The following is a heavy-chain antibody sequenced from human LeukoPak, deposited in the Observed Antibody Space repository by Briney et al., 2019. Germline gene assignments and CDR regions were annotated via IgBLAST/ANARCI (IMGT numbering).Heavy chain of an antibody. CDR1: GYTFTSYY. CDR3: ARGVGGSIAAAGTWFDP. Sequence: GASVKVSCKASGYTFTSYYMHWVRQAPGQGLEWMGIINPSGGSTSYAQKFQGRVTMTRDTSTSTVYMELSSLRSEDTAVYYCARGVGGSIAAAGTWFDPWGQGTLVTVSS. CDR2: INPSGGST. V-gene: IGHV1-46*01. J-gene: IGHJ5*02. D-gene: IGHD6-13*01.